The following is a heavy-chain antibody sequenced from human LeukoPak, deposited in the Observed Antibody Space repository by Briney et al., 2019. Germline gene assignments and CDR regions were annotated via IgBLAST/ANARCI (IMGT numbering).Heavy chain of an antibody. CDR3: ARGGLRIAAAV. V-gene: IGHV3-7*01. D-gene: IGHD6-13*01. Sequence: GGSLRLSCAASGFTFSSYAMSWVRQAPGKGLEWVANIKQDGSEKYVDSVKGRFTISRDNAKNSLYLQMNSLRAEDTAVYYCARGGLRIAAAVWGQGTLVTVSS. J-gene: IGHJ4*02. CDR2: IKQDGSEK. CDR1: GFTFSSYA.